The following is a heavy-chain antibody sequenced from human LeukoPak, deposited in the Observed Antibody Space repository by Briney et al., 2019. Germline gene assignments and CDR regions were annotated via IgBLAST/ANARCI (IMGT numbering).Heavy chain of an antibody. V-gene: IGHV4-34*01. CDR2: INHSGST. D-gene: IGHD4-17*01. Sequence: SETLSLTCAVYGGSFSGYYWSWIRQPPGKGLEWIGEINHSGSTNYNPSLKSRVTISVDTSKNQFSLKLSSVTAADTAVYYCARGYDYGDYALKALHYFDYWGQGTLVTVSS. CDR1: GGSFSGYY. J-gene: IGHJ4*02. CDR3: ARGYDYGDYALKALHYFDY.